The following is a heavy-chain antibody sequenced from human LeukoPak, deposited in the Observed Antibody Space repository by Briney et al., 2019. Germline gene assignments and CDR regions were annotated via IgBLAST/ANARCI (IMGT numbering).Heavy chain of an antibody. D-gene: IGHD6-13*01. CDR1: GLTFSSYA. CDR2: ITASGYTT. V-gene: IGHV3-23*01. CDR3: AKVDSSSWLLFDS. J-gene: IGHJ4*02. Sequence: TGGSLRLSCAASGLTFSSYAMSWVRQAPGKGLEWVSAITASGYTTHFADSVKGRFTISKDNSKNTLYLQMNSLRAEDAAVYYCAKVDSSSWLLFDSWGQGTLVTVPS.